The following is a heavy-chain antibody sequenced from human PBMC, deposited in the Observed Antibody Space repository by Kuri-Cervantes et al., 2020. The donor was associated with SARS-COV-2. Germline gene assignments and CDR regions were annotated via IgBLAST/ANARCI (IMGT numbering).Heavy chain of an antibody. CDR1: GFTFSNHW. J-gene: IGHJ6*02. CDR3: ARGGWKRPTVTGIASCLYYYYCDMDV. Sequence: GESLKISCAASGFTFSNHWMHWVRQVPGKGLVWVSRINNDGSSTKYADSVKGRFTISRDSATSTLYLQMGSLRAEDTAVYYCARGGWKRPTVTGIASCLYYYYCDMDVWGQGTTVTGSS. D-gene: IGHD4-11*01. CDR2: INNDGSST. V-gene: IGHV3-74*03.